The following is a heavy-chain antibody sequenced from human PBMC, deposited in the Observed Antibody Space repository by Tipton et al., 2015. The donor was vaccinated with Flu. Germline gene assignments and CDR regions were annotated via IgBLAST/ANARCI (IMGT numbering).Heavy chain of an antibody. D-gene: IGHD6-6*01. V-gene: IGHV4-39*01. J-gene: IGHJ4*02. Sequence: TLSLTCTVSGGSITSTSNYWGWIRQPPGKGLEWIGTIYYSGSTYYNPSLKSRVTISVDTSKNRFSLRLYSVTAADTAVYYCASLQGGSSSVLGLYSFDYWGQGTLVTVSS. CDR3: ASLQGGSSSVLGLYSFDY. CDR1: GGSITSTSNY. CDR2: IYYSGST.